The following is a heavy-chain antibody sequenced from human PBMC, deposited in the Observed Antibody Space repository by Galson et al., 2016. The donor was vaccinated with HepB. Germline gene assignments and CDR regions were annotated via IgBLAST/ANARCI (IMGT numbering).Heavy chain of an antibody. CDR2: IYNSGNT. J-gene: IGHJ4*02. Sequence: TLSPTCTVSGDSISSGGYYWSWIRQHPAKGLEYIGNIYNSGNTYYNPSLKSRITISIDASKNQFSLTLSSVTAADTAVYYCAKGGSFLRWGQGTLVTVSA. CDR1: GDSISSGGYY. D-gene: IGHD1-26*01. CDR3: AKGGSFLR. V-gene: IGHV4-31*03.